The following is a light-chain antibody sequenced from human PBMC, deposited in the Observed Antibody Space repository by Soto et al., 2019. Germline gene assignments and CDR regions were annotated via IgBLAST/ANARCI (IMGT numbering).Light chain of an antibody. Sequence: QSALTQPASVSGSPGQSITISCTGTSSDVGGYNYVSWYQNHPGKAPKLMIYEVSNRPSGVSNRFSGSKSGNTASLTSSGLQAEDAYGYYCSSYTSSSTLYVFGTGTKLTVL. CDR3: SSYTSSSTLYV. CDR1: SSDVGGYNY. CDR2: EVS. J-gene: IGLJ1*01. V-gene: IGLV2-14*01.